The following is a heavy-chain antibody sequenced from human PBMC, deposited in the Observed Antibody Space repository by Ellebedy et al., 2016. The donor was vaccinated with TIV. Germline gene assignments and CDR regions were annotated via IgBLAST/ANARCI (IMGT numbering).Heavy chain of an antibody. CDR1: GGSISSYY. Sequence: SETLSLTXTVSGGSISSYYWSWIRQPPGKGLEWIGYIYYSGSTNYNPSLKSRVTISVDTSKNQFSLKLSSVTAADTAVYYCARALGNTVDYWGQGTLVTVSS. V-gene: IGHV4-59*08. CDR3: ARALGNTVDY. D-gene: IGHD5-18*01. J-gene: IGHJ4*02. CDR2: IYYSGST.